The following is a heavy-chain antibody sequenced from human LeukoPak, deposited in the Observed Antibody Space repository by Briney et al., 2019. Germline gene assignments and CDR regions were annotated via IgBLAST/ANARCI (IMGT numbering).Heavy chain of an antibody. V-gene: IGHV1-18*01. CDR3: ARDVDYGDYPDAFDI. CDR2: ISAYNGNT. J-gene: IGHJ3*02. Sequence: GASVKVSCKTSGYRFITFGINWVRQAPGQGLEWMGWISAYNGNTNYAQKLQGRVTMTTDTSTSTAYMELRSLRSDDTAVYYCARDVDYGDYPDAFDIWGQGTMVTVSS. D-gene: IGHD4-17*01. CDR1: GYRFITFG.